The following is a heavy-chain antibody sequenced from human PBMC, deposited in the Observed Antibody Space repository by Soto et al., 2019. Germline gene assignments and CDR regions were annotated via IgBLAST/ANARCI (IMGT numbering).Heavy chain of an antibody. CDR3: ARDDILCSGGSCYGGPMDV. J-gene: IGHJ6*03. CDR1: GFTVSSKY. V-gene: IGHV3-66*01. CDR2: IQSVGTT. Sequence: EVQLVESGGGLVQPGGSLRLSCAASGFTVSSKYMSWVRQAPGKGLEWVSLIQSVGTTYYADSVKGRFTISRDSSKNMLHLQMSSLRADDPAVYYFARDDILCSGGSCYGGPMDVWGKGTAVTVSS. D-gene: IGHD2-15*01.